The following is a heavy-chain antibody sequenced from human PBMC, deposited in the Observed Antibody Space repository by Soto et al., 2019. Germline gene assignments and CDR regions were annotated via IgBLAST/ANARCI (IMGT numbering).Heavy chain of an antibody. CDR3: AAEADYYGSGSYYSPHAFDI. D-gene: IGHD3-10*01. V-gene: IGHV1-58*02. J-gene: IGHJ3*02. CDR2: IVVGSGNT. CDR1: GFTFTSSA. Sequence: SVKVSCKASGFTFTSSAMQWVRQARGQRLEWIGWIVVGSGNTNYAQKFQERVTITRDMSTSTAYLELSSLRSEDTAVYYCAAEADYYGSGSYYSPHAFDIWGQGTMVTVSS.